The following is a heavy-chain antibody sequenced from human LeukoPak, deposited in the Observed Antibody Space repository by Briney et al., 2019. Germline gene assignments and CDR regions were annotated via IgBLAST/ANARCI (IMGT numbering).Heavy chain of an antibody. CDR2: VYYSGNT. D-gene: IGHD2-21*02. Sequence: SETLSLTCTVSGDFITAYYWSWIRQPPGKGLEWIGYVYYSGNTEYNPSLRSRVTMSLEMSKHQFSLNLTSVTAADTAVYYCASNTATVFDYWGQGALVTVSS. CDR3: ASNTATVFDY. CDR1: GDFITAYY. V-gene: IGHV4-59*01. J-gene: IGHJ4*02.